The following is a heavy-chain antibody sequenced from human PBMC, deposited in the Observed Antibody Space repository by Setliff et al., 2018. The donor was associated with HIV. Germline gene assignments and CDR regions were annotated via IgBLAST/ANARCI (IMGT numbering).Heavy chain of an antibody. CDR1: GGTISSHY. CDR3: ASLYNWNPRGGVGGAFDI. V-gene: IGHV4-59*06. D-gene: IGHD1-20*01. J-gene: IGHJ3*02. CDR2: IYYSGSA. Sequence: PSETLSLTCTVSGGTISSHYWNWIRQSPGKGLEWIGYIYYSGSAYYNPSLKSRVTIALDTSKNQFSLKLTSMTAADTAVYYCASLYNWNPRGGVGGAFDIWGQGTMVTVSS.